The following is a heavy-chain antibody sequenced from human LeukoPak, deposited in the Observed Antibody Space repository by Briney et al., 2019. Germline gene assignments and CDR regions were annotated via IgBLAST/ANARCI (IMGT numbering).Heavy chain of an antibody. CDR2: ISGSGEST. CDR1: GFTFSTYG. V-gene: IGHV3-23*01. Sequence: PGGSLRLSCAASGFTFSTYGMSWVRQAPGKGLEWVSVISGSGESTYYADSVKGRFTISRDNSKNTLYLQMNSLRAEDTAVYYCARGGEAAAVKYWGQGTLVTVYS. J-gene: IGHJ4*02. CDR3: ARGGEAAAVKY. D-gene: IGHD6-13*01.